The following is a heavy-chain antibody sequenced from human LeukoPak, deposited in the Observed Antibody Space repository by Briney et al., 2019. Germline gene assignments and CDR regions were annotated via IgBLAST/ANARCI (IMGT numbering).Heavy chain of an antibody. CDR1: GYTFTSYD. Sequence: ASVKVSCKASGYTFTSYDINWVRQATGQGLEWMGWMNPKSGSTGHAQKFQGRVTITRDTSASTAYMELSSLRSEDTAVYFCARGRCLGSTNCYYFDSWGQGTLVTVSS. CDR2: MNPKSGST. J-gene: IGHJ4*02. V-gene: IGHV1-8*03. CDR3: ARGRCLGSTNCYYFDS. D-gene: IGHD2-2*01.